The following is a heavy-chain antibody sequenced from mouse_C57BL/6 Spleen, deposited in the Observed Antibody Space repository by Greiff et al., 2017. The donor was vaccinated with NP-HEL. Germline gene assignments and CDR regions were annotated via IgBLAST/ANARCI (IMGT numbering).Heavy chain of an antibody. D-gene: IGHD4-1*01. Sequence: QVQLQQPGAELVKPGASVKLSCKASGYTFTSYWMQWVKQRPGQGLEWIGEIDPSDSYTNYNQKFKGKATLTVDTSSSTAYMQLSSLTSEDSAVYYCARWNWDEGGYWGQGTTLTVSS. CDR3: ARWNWDEGGY. V-gene: IGHV1-50*01. J-gene: IGHJ2*01. CDR2: IDPSDSYT. CDR1: GYTFTSYW.